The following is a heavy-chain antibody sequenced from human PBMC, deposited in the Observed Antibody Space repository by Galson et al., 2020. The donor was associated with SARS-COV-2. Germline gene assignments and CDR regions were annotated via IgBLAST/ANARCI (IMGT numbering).Heavy chain of an antibody. D-gene: IGHD2-21*02. CDR3: TRGGGAFCGNDCLRTFES. CDR2: IYADGST. J-gene: IGHJ4*02. V-gene: IGHV3-53*01. Sequence: GESLKISCAVSGVTVGSDYMSWVRQAPGEGLEWVSVIYADGSTYNGDSVKGRFTMSRDNSQNTVSLQMNSLRVEDTAVYYCTRGGGAFCGNDCLRTFESWGQGTLVTVPS. CDR1: GVTVGSDY.